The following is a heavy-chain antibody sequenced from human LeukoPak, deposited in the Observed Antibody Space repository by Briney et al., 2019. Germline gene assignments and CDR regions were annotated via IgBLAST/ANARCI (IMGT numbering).Heavy chain of an antibody. V-gene: IGHV3-48*01. CDR3: ARGFADYGDFDY. Sequence: GGSLRLSCAASGFAFNTYTMNWFRQAPGKGLEWISYIDTSSDIIYYADSVMGRFTISRDNAKNSLYLQMNSLRGDDAAVYYCARGFADYGDFDYWGQGTLVTVSS. CDR2: IDTSSDII. CDR1: GFAFNTYT. J-gene: IGHJ4*02. D-gene: IGHD4-17*01.